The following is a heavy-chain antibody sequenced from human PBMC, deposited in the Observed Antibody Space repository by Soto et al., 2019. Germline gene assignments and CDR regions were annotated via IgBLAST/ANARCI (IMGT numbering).Heavy chain of an antibody. CDR2: IYYSGST. J-gene: IGHJ5*02. CDR3: ARGVRARGIVVVPAARSHNWFDP. D-gene: IGHD2-2*01. Sequence: SETLSLTCTVSGGSISSGGYYWSWIRQHPGKGLEWIGYIYYSGSTYYNPSLKSRVTISVDTSKNQFSLKLSSVTAADTAVYYCARGVRARGIVVVPAARSHNWFDPWAREPWSPSPQ. CDR1: GGSISSGGYY. V-gene: IGHV4-31*03.